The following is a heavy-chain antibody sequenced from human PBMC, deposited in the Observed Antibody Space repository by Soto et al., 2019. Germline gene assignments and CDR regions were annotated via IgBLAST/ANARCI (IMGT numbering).Heavy chain of an antibody. CDR2: VEIENDER. CDR3: AAVGGQVGGLSFDY. V-gene: IGHV1-69-2*01. J-gene: IGHJ4*02. Sequence: EVLLQQSGAEARKPGTAVKISCKVSGNTFTDLHMHWVKQAPGKGLEWVGLVEIENDERLYAEKFRGRLNINADTARKKSYMEMTNMTFEDTAMYFCAAVGGQVGGLSFDYWGQGTLGTVSA. D-gene: IGHD1-26*01. CDR1: GNTFTDLH.